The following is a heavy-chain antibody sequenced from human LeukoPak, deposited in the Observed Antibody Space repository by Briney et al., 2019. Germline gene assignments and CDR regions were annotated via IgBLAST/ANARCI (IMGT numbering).Heavy chain of an antibody. CDR1: GFTFSSYG. D-gene: IGHD6-19*01. Sequence: GGSLRLSCAASGFTFSSYGMHWVCQAPGKGLEWVAVISYDGSNKYYADSVKGRFTISRDNSKNTLYLQMNSLRAEDSAVYYCAKDQEQWLVLYYFDYWGQGTLVTVSS. V-gene: IGHV3-30*18. J-gene: IGHJ4*02. CDR3: AKDQEQWLVLYYFDY. CDR2: ISYDGSNK.